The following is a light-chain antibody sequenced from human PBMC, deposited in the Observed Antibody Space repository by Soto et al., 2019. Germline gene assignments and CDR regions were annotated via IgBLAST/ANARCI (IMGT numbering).Light chain of an antibody. CDR1: QSVSNW. CDR2: DVF. V-gene: IGKV3-11*01. CDR3: QQHNNWCT. J-gene: IGKJ4*01. Sequence: DIEMTQSPSTLSSSVGERVTITCRASQSVSNWIAWYQQKPGQAPKLLIYDVFRWETDIPARFRGSGSGTDFTLTISSLQPEDFAVYYCQQHNNWCTFGGGTKVDIK.